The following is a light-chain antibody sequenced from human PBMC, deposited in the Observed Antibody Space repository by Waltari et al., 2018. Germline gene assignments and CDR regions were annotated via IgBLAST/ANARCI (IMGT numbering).Light chain of an antibody. V-gene: IGLV4-69*01. CDR1: RGHSSNT. CDR2: VNSDGSH. Sequence: QLVLPQSPSASASLAASAQLTCTLTRGHSSNTIAWPQQQPEKGPRYLMKVNSDGSHSKGDEIPDRFSGSSSGAERYLTISSVQSEDEADYYCQTGGHGTWVFGGGTKLTVL. CDR3: QTGGHGTWV. J-gene: IGLJ3*02.